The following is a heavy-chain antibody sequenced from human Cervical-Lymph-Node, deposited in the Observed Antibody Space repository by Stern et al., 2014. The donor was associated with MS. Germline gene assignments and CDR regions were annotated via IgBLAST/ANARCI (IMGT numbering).Heavy chain of an antibody. V-gene: IGHV3-33*01. J-gene: IGHJ4*02. Sequence: VQLVESGGGVVQPGASLRLSCAASGFTFTAYGMHWVRQAPGKGLELVAVIWFEGTTKYYADAVKGRFTISRDKSKNTLYLQLNSLRAEDTAVFCCARGLYSFDYWGRGTLVTVSS. CDR2: IWFEGTTK. CDR3: ARGLYSFDY. CDR1: GFTFTAYG.